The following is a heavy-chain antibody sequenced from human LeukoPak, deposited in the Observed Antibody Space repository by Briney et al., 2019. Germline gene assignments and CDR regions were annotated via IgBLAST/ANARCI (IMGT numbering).Heavy chain of an antibody. Sequence: SETLSLTCTVSGGSISSYYWSWIRQPPGKGLEWIGYIYYSGSTNYNPSLKSRVTISVDTSKNQFSLKLSSVTAADTAVYYCARARLAHNFDYWGQGTLVTVSS. CDR1: GGSISSYY. CDR3: ARARLAHNFDY. J-gene: IGHJ4*02. V-gene: IGHV4-59*12. CDR2: IYYSGST.